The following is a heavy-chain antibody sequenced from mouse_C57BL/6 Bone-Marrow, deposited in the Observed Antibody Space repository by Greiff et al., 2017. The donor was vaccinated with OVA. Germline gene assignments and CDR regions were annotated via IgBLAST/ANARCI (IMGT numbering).Heavy chain of an antibody. V-gene: IGHV1-26*01. CDR3: AVELLRSYWYFDV. CDR2: INPNNGGT. J-gene: IGHJ1*03. D-gene: IGHD1-1*01. Sequence: EVQLQQSGPELVKPGASVKISCKASGYTFTDYYMNWVKQSHGKSLEWIGDINPNNGGTSYNQKFKGKATLTVDKYSSTAYMELRSLTSEDSAVYYCAVELLRSYWYFDVWGTGTTVTVSS. CDR1: GYTFTDYY.